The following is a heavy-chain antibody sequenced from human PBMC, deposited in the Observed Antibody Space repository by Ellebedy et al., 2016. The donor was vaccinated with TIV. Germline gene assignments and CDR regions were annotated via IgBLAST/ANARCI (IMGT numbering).Heavy chain of an antibody. CDR2: IYYTGTT. D-gene: IGHD2-15*01. CDR3: ARGGGDSGAYYFDF. J-gene: IGHJ4*02. Sequence: MPSETLSLTCIVSGGAVRSGTYNWNWVRQSPGKGLEWIGHIYYTGTTNYNPSLKSRVIISEDASGTLFSLTLTAVTAADTAVYYCARGGGDSGAYYFDFWGQGALVTVSS. V-gene: IGHV4-61*01. CDR1: GGAVRSGTYN.